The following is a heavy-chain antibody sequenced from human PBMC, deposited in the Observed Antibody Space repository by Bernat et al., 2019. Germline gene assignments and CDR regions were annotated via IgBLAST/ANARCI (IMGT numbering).Heavy chain of an antibody. V-gene: IGHV1-58*02. CDR1: GFTITSSA. J-gene: IGHJ4*02. Sequence: QMQLVQSGPEMKKPGTSVKVSCKASGFTITSSAMQWVRQARGQRPEWIGWIVVGSGNTNYAQKFQERVTITRDMSTSTAYMELSSLRSEDTAVYYCAAAGPRGKNPFDYWGQGTLVTVSS. D-gene: IGHD3-16*01. CDR2: IVVGSGNT. CDR3: AAAGPRGKNPFDY.